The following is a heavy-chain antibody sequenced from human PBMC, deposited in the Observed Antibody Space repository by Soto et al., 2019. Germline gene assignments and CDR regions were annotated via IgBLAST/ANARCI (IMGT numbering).Heavy chain of an antibody. V-gene: IGHV4-30-2*01. CDR1: GGSISSGGYS. CDR3: ARPMVVAPVYYAIDV. D-gene: IGHD3-22*01. CDR2: IYHSGST. J-gene: IGHJ6*02. Sequence: AVSGGSISSGGYSWSWIRQPPGKGLEWIGYIYHSGSTYYNPSLKSRVTISVDRSKNQFSLNLSSVTAADTAVYYCARPMVVAPVYYAIDVLGQGTTVTVS.